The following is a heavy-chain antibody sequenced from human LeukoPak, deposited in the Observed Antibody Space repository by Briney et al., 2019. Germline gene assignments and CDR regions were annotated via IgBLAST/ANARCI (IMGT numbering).Heavy chain of an antibody. J-gene: IGHJ4*02. D-gene: IGHD5-18*01. CDR3: AKGDKPVIAMVRFDY. CDR1: GFTFSSYA. CDR2: ISGSGTNT. Sequence: GGSLRLSCAASGFTFSSYAMSWVRQAPGKGLEWVSGISGSGTNTYYADSVKSRFTISRDNSKNTLYMQMNSLRAEDTAVYYCAKGDKPVIAMVRFDYWGQGTLVTVSS. V-gene: IGHV3-23*01.